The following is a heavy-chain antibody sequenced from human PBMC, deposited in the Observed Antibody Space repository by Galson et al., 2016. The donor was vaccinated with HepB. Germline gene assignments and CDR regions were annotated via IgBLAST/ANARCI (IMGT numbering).Heavy chain of an antibody. Sequence: QSGAEVKKPGESLKISCKASGYSFTNYWIGWVRQMPGKGLEWMGIIYPGDSDPKYSASFQGQVTVSADKSIGTAYLQWSSLKASDTAMYYCARGPSATLPNWYFDHRGRGTLVTVSS. J-gene: IGHJ2*01. CDR1: GYSFTNYW. CDR3: ARGPSATLPNWYFDH. V-gene: IGHV5-51*03. CDR2: IYPGDSDP. D-gene: IGHD2-2*01.